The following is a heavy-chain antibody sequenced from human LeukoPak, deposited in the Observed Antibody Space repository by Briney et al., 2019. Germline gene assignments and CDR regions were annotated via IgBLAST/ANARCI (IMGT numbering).Heavy chain of an antibody. CDR3: AGSRGGYFGWFDP. CDR1: GGSISSGGYS. CDR2: IYHSGST. D-gene: IGHD3-22*01. Sequence: SETLSLTCAVSGGSISSGGYSWSWIRQPPGKGLEWIGYIYHSGSTYYNPSLKSRVTISVDRSKNQFSLKLSSVTAADTAVYYCAGSRGGYFGWFDPWGQGTLVTVSS. J-gene: IGHJ5*02. V-gene: IGHV4-30-2*01.